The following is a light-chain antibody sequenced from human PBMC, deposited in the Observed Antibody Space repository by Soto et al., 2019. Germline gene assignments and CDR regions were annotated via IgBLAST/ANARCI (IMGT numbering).Light chain of an antibody. CDR1: QSISRY. CDR2: AAS. V-gene: IGKV1-39*01. Sequence: DIQVTQSPSSLPASVGDRFTITCRASQSISRYLNWYQQKPGKAPKLLIYAASSLQSGVPSRFRGSGSGTEFTLTISSLQPDDVETYYCQHYNSYSEACGQGTKVDIK. J-gene: IGKJ1*01. CDR3: QHYNSYSEA.